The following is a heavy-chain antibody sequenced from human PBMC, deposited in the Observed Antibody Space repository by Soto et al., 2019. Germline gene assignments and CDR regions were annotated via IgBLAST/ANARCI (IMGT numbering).Heavy chain of an antibody. CDR1: GFTFSSYA. Sequence: QVQLVESGGGVVQPGRSLRLSCAASGFTFSSYAMHWVRQAPGKGLEWVAVISYDGSNKYYADSVKGRFTISRDNSKNTLYVQMNSLRAEDTAVYYCAREKGDSSGYYPTYGMDVWGQGTTVTVSS. CDR2: ISYDGSNK. CDR3: AREKGDSSGYYPTYGMDV. V-gene: IGHV3-30-3*01. J-gene: IGHJ6*02. D-gene: IGHD3-22*01.